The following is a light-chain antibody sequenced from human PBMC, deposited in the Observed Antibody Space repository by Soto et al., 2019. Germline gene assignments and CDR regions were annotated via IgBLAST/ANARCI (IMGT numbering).Light chain of an antibody. CDR1: QRVSARY. CDR2: GAS. CDR3: QQYHKWPPFT. J-gene: IGKJ4*01. Sequence: IVLTQSPGTLSLSPGDRATLSCRASQRVSARYLAWFHQKPGQAPRLLIFGASARATGIPDRFSGSGSGTDFTLTIDRLQPEDFAVYYCQQYHKWPPFTFGGGTVVEIK. V-gene: IGKV3-20*01.